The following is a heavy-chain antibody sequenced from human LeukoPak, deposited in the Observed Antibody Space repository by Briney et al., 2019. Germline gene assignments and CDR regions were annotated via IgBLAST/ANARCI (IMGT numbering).Heavy chain of an antibody. CDR3: ARGTRDKYYYGSGSLDY. Sequence: PSETLSLTCTVSGGSISSYYWSWIRQPPGRGLEWIGYIYYSGSTNYNPSLKSRVTISVDTSKNQFSLKLSSVTAADTAVYYCARGTRDKYYYGSGSLDYWGQGTLVTVSS. CDR2: IYYSGST. CDR1: GGSISSYY. J-gene: IGHJ4*02. V-gene: IGHV4-59*01. D-gene: IGHD3-10*01.